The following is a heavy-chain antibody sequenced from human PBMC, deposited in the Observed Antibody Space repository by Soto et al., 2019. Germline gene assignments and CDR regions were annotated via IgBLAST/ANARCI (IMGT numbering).Heavy chain of an antibody. CDR1: GFTFSSYA. D-gene: IGHD3-3*01. CDR3: VKSITIFGVVQVGMDV. Sequence: GGSLRLSCSASGFTFSSYAMHWVRQAPGKGLEYVSAISSNGGSTYYADSVKGRFTISRDNSKNTLYLQMSSLRAEDTAVYYFVKSITIFGVVQVGMDVWGQGTTVTVSS. J-gene: IGHJ6*02. V-gene: IGHV3-64D*06. CDR2: ISSNGGST.